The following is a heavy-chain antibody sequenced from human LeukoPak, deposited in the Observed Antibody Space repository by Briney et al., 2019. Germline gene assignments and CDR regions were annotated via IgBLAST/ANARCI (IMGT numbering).Heavy chain of an antibody. D-gene: IGHD5-24*01. CDR1: GDSISSGSYY. V-gene: IGHV4-61*10. CDR2: IYYSGST. Sequence: SQTLSLTCTVSGDSISSGSYYWNWIRQPAGKGLEWIGYIYYSGSTNYNPSLKSRVTISVDTSKNQFSLKLSSVTAADTAVYYCARDASLGDGSPGLGYGMDVWGQGTTVTVSS. CDR3: ARDASLGDGSPGLGYGMDV. J-gene: IGHJ6*02.